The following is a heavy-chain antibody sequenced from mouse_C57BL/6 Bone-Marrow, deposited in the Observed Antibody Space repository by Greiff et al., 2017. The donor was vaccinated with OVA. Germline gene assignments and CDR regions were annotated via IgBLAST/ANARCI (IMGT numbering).Heavy chain of an antibody. CDR2: INYDGSST. J-gene: IGHJ2*01. Sequence: EVMLVESEGGLVQPGSSMKLSCTASGFTFSDYYMAWVRQVPEKGLEWVANINYDGSSTYYLDSFKSRFIISRDNAKNILYLQMGRLKSEDTATYYCARVPSTTGYFDDWGQGTTLTVSS. V-gene: IGHV5-16*01. D-gene: IGHD2-14*01. CDR3: ARVPSTTGYFDD. CDR1: GFTFSDYY.